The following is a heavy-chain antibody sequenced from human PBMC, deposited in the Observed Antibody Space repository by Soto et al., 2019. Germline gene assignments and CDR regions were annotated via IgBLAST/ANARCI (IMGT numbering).Heavy chain of an antibody. V-gene: IGHV3-74*01. CDR3: ARDSNNWYSSYFDY. J-gene: IGHJ4*02. Sequence: HPGGSLRLSCAASGLTFSSYWMHWVRQAPGKGLVWVSSINSDGTITRFADSVKGRFTISRDNAKNTLYLQMNSPRAEDTAVYYCARDSNNWYSSYFDYWGQGTLVTVSS. D-gene: IGHD6-13*01. CDR1: GLTFSSYW. CDR2: INSDGTIT.